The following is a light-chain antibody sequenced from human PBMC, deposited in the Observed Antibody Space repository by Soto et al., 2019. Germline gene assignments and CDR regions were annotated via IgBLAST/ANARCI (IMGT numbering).Light chain of an antibody. Sequence: DIQMTQSPSALSASVGDRVNITCRASQNIKKYLNWYRQKPGKAPDLLIYTASSLQVGSPSRFSGSGSGTDFSLTITSLQPEDSAIYFCQQSFSAPLTFGGGTKVEIK. CDR3: QQSFSAPLT. J-gene: IGKJ4*01. V-gene: IGKV1-39*01. CDR2: TAS. CDR1: QNIKKY.